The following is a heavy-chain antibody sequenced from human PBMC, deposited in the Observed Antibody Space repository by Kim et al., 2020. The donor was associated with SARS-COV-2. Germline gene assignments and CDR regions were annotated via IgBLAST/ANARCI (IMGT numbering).Heavy chain of an antibody. CDR1: GFTFSINA. D-gene: IGHD3-10*01. J-gene: IGHJ4*02. CDR2: ITDSGDAT. Sequence: GGSLRLSCAASGFTFSINAMTWVRQAPGEGLEWVSTITDSGDATYYADSVKGRFTISRDNSKSTLFLQMNSLRAEDTAVYYCAKNFPATGSYNDYWGQGT. CDR3: AKNFPATGSYNDY. V-gene: IGHV3-23*01.